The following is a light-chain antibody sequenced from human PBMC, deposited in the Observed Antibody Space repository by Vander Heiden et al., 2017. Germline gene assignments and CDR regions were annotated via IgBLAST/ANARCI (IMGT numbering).Light chain of an antibody. J-gene: IGLJ2*01. CDR1: SSNIGSNY. CDR3: AGWDGSLSWPV. Sequence: SLLPPPPSSSAPPGQRATLSCSGSSSNIGSNYVSWYQQLPGTAPKLLIYGNNQRPSGVPDRFSGSKSGTSASLAISGLRSEDEADYYCAGWDGSLSWPVFGGGTKLTVL. V-gene: IGLV1-47*02. CDR2: GNN.